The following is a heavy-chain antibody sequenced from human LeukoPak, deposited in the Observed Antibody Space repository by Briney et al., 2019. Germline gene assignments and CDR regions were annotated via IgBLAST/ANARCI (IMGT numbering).Heavy chain of an antibody. J-gene: IGHJ3*02. D-gene: IGHD2-2*01. CDR1: GFTFSDYY. V-gene: IGHV3-11*01. Sequence: GGSLRLSCAASGFTFSDYYMSRIRQAPGKGLEWVSYISSSGTTIYYADSVKGRFTISRDNAKNSLYLQMNSLRAEDTAVYYCAGEGGDCSSTTCDNDAFDIWGQGTMVTVSS. CDR2: ISSSGTTI. CDR3: AGEGGDCSSTTCDNDAFDI.